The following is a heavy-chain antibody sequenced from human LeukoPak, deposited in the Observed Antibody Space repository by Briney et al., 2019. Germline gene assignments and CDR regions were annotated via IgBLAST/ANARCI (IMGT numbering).Heavy chain of an antibody. CDR3: VRESHGSFDY. J-gene: IGHJ4*02. V-gene: IGHV3-21*01. Sequence: GGSLRLSRAASGFSFSTYNVNWVRQAPGKGLEWVSCISSSSTYIYYADSVRGRFAISRDNAKNSLYLQMNSRRADDTAVYYCVRESHGSFDYWGQGSLVTVSS. CDR2: ISSSSTYI. CDR1: GFSFSTYN.